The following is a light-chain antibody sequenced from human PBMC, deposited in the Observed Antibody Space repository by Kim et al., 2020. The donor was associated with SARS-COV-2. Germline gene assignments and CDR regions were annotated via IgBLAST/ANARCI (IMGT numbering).Light chain of an antibody. CDR2: DAF. CDR1: QSVGCS. J-gene: IGKJ1*01. V-gene: IGKV3-11*01. CDR3: QRRGNWPLT. Sequence: LSQGERATLSCRASQSVGCSLAWYEQNPGPAPRLLIYDAFSRATGIPARFSGSGSGTVFTLTRGSRGPEGFAVYYCQRRGNWPLTFGQGTKVDI.